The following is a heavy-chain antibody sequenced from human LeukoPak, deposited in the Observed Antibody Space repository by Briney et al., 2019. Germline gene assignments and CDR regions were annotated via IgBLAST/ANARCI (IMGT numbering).Heavy chain of an antibody. CDR1: GFTFCDYA. V-gene: IGHV3-49*04. Sequence: GGSLRLSCTASGFTFCDYAMSWVRQAPGKGVEWVGFITSKDYGGTTDYAASVKGKFTISRDDSKTIAYLQMNSLKTEDTAVYYCSRHIVGARTFFDYWGQGALVAVSS. J-gene: IGHJ4*02. CDR2: ITSKDYGGTT. CDR3: SRHIVGARTFFDY. D-gene: IGHD1-26*01.